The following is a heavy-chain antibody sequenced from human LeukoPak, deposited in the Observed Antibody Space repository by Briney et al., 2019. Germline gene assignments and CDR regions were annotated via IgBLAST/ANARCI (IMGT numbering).Heavy chain of an antibody. CDR3: ARAPNPDFFDD. Sequence: SETLSLTCAVYGGSFSGYYWSWIRQPPGKGLEWIGEINHSGSTNYNPSLKSRVTISVDTSKHQFSLKLSSVTAADTAVYYCARAPNPDFFDDWGQGTLVTVSS. CDR2: INHSGST. V-gene: IGHV4-34*01. J-gene: IGHJ4*02. CDR1: GGSFSGYY.